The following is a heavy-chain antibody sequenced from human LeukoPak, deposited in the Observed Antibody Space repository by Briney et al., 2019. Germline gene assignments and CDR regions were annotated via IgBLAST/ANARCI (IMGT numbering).Heavy chain of an antibody. Sequence: SETLSLTCAVYGGSFSGYYWSWIRQSPGKGLEWIGYIYYTGSTTYNPSLKSRVTISADTSKNQFSLKLSSVTAADTAVYYCASRKLGNDYWGQGTLVTVSS. D-gene: IGHD7-27*01. CDR1: GGSFSGYY. CDR3: ASRKLGNDY. V-gene: IGHV4-59*01. CDR2: IYYTGST. J-gene: IGHJ4*02.